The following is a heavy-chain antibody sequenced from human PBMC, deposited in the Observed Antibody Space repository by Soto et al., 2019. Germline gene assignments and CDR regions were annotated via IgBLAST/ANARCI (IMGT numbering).Heavy chain of an antibody. Sequence: ESGGGVVQPGRSLRLSCAASGFTFSSYGMHWVRQAPGKGLEWVAVISYDGSNKYYADSVKGRFTISRDNSKNTLYLQMNSLRAEDTAVYYCAKELALSGAFDCWGQGTLVTVSS. V-gene: IGHV3-30*18. CDR1: GFTFSSYG. D-gene: IGHD3-10*01. CDR3: AKELALSGAFDC. CDR2: ISYDGSNK. J-gene: IGHJ4*02.